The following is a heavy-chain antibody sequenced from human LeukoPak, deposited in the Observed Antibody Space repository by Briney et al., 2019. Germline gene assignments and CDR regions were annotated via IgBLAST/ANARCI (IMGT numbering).Heavy chain of an antibody. J-gene: IGHJ4*02. Sequence: SETLSLTCTVSGGSISSYYWSWIRQPAGKGLEWIGRIFTSGSTSYNPSLKSRVNMSIDTSKNQFSLRLSSVTAADTAVYYCARDLKGVYFDYWGQGILVTVSS. CDR3: ARDLKGVYFDY. D-gene: IGHD3-16*01. CDR1: GGSISSYY. CDR2: IFTSGST. V-gene: IGHV4-4*07.